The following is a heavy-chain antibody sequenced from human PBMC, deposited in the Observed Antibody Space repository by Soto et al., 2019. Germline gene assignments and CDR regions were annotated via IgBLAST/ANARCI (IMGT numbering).Heavy chain of an antibody. V-gene: IGHV2-70*01. J-gene: IGHJ3*02. CDR3: ARIRDCYDSSGYRVLGAFDI. CDR2: IDWDDDK. D-gene: IGHD3-22*01. Sequence: SGPTLVNPTHTLTLTCTFSGFSLSPSGMCVSWIRQPPGKALEWLALIDWDDDKYYSTSLKTRLTISKDTSKNQVVLTMTNMDPVDTATYYCARIRDCYDSSGYRVLGAFDIWGQGTMVTVSS. CDR1: GFSLSPSGMC.